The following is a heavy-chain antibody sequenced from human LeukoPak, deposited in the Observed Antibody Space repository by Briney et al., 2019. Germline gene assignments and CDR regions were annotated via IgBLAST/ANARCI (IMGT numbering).Heavy chain of an antibody. J-gene: IGHJ6*04. V-gene: IGHV4-34*01. Sequence: SEALSLTCAVYGGSFSGYYWSWIRQPPGKGLEWIGEINHSGSTNYNPSLKSRVTISVDTSKNQFSLKLSSVTAAGTAVYYCARGEYNWSDRGYYGMDVWGKGTTVTVSS. CDR1: GGSFSGYY. CDR3: ARGEYNWSDRGYYGMDV. CDR2: INHSGST. D-gene: IGHD1-20*01.